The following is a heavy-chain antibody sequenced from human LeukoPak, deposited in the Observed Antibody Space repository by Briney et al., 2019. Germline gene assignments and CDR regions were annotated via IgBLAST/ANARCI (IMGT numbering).Heavy chain of an antibody. D-gene: IGHD6-19*01. CDR1: GFSYSSYA. J-gene: IGHJ4*02. CDR2: IGGSGGST. V-gene: IGHV3-21*01. CDR3: AREPYSSGWYTPGESD. Sequence: KSGGSLRLSCAASGFSYSSYAIHWVRQAPGKGLEWVSAIGGSGGSTYYADSVKGRFTISRDNAKNSLYLQMNSLRAEDTAVYYCAREPYSSGWYTPGESDWGQGTLVTVSS.